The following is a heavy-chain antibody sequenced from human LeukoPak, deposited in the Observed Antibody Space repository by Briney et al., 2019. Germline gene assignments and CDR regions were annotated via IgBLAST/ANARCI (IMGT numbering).Heavy chain of an antibody. CDR3: ASDLPAATS. CDR2: IIGSSDYI. Sequence: GRSLRLSCEASGFTFSGYSMNWVRQAAGKGLEWVSSIIGSSDYIFYVDLAKGRFTMSRENGKNSLYLQMNSLRAEDTAVYYCASDLPAATSWGQGNLVTVSS. J-gene: IGHJ4*02. CDR1: GFTFSGYS. V-gene: IGHV3-21*01. D-gene: IGHD2-2*01.